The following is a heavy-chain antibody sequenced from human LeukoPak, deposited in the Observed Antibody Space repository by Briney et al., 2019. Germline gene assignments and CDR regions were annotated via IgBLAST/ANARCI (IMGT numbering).Heavy chain of an antibody. CDR3: AKGSSGYFADL. CDR2: ISNDGGGT. CDR1: GFTFGDYY. D-gene: IGHD3-22*01. V-gene: IGHV3-23*01. J-gene: IGHJ5*02. Sequence: GGSLRLSCAASGFTFGDYYMSWIRQAPGKGLEWVSAISNDGGGTTYADFVKGRFTISRDNSKNTLFLQMNSLRAEDTALYYCAKGSSGYFADLWGQGTLVTVSS.